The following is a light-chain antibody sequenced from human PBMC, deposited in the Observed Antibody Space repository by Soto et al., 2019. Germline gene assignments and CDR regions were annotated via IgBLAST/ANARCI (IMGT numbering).Light chain of an antibody. CDR1: QPVAKNY. J-gene: IGKJ4*01. Sequence: DIVLTQSPGTLSLSPGERATLSCRASQPVAKNYLAWYQQQPGQAPRLLIFGASSRATGIRDRVSGSGSGTDLTLTINRLEPEDFAVYYCQQYASAPLTFGGGTKVEIK. V-gene: IGKV3-20*01. CDR3: QQYASAPLT. CDR2: GAS.